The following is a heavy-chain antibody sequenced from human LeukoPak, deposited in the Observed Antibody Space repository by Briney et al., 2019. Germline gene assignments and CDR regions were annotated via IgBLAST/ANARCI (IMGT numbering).Heavy chain of an antibody. V-gene: IGHV1-18*01. J-gene: IGHJ4*02. CDR2: ISAYNGNT. Sequence: ASVKVSCKAYGYTFTSYGISWVRQAPGQGLEWMGWISAYNGNTNYPHKLQGRVTMTTDTSTSTAYMELRSLRSDDTAVYYCARAVGATMDYWGQGTLVTVSS. D-gene: IGHD1-26*01. CDR1: GYTFTSYG. CDR3: ARAVGATMDY.